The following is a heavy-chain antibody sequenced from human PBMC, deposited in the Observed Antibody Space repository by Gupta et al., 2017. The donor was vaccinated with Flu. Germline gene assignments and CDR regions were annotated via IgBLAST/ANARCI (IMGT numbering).Heavy chain of an antibody. V-gene: IGHV4-39*01. J-gene: IGHJ5*02. Sequence: QLQLQESGPGLVKPSETLSLICTVSGGSISSSTYSWAWIRQSHGRGLEWIGSIHYSGSTYFNPSLKSRVTINVDTSKNQFSLKLSSVTVADTAVYYCARDIGYCSGGSCDSPPNWFDPWGQGTLVTVSS. D-gene: IGHD2-15*01. CDR3: ARDIGYCSGGSCDSPPNWFDP. CDR1: GGSISSSTYS. CDR2: IHYSGST.